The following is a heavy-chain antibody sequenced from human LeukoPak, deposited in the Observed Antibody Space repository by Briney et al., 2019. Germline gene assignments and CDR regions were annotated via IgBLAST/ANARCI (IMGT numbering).Heavy chain of an antibody. CDR3: ARLAIGAAGRGEIDY. V-gene: IGHV3-33*01. Sequence: PGGSLRLSCAASGFTFSSYGMHWVRQAPGKGLEGVAVIWYDGSNKYYADSVKGRFTISRDNSKNTLYLQMNSLRAEDTAVYYCARLAIGAAGRGEIDYWGQGTLVTVSS. J-gene: IGHJ4*02. CDR1: GFTFSSYG. CDR2: IWYDGSNK. D-gene: IGHD6-13*01.